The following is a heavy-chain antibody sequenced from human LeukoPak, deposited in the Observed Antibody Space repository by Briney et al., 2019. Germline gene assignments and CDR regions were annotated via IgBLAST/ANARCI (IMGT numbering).Heavy chain of an antibody. CDR2: INGDESST. J-gene: IGHJ4*02. D-gene: IGHD1-26*01. CDR1: GFSFSSYS. Sequence: GGSLRLSCAASGFSFSSYSMNLVRQSPGPGLERVSRINGDESSTNYADSVKGRFTISRDNAKDTLYLHMNSLTAEDTAVYYCARGAKWAYYFDYWGQGTLVTVSS. CDR3: ARGAKWAYYFDY. V-gene: IGHV3-74*01.